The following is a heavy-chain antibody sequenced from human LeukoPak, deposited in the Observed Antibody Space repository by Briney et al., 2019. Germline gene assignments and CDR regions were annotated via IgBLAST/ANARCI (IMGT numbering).Heavy chain of an antibody. CDR3: ARSTSYYYGSGSYLGD. V-gene: IGHV4-59*01. CDR2: IYYSGST. J-gene: IGHJ4*02. D-gene: IGHD3-10*01. Sequence: SETLSLTCTVSGGSISSYYWSWIRQPPGKGLEWIGYIYYSGSTNYNPSLQSRVTISVDTSKNQFSLKLSSVTAADTAVYYCARSTSYYYGSGSYLGDWGQGTLVTVSS. CDR1: GGSISSYY.